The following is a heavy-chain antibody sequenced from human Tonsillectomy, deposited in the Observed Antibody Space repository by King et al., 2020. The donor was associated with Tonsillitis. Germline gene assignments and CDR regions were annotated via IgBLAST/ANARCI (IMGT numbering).Heavy chain of an antibody. CDR1: GGTFTRIV. CDR2: ITPILGTT. CDR3: ASRGDYDSVSPDRY. D-gene: IGHD3-10*01. V-gene: IGHV1-69*09. Sequence: QLVQSGAEVKKPGSSVKVSCKASGGTFTRIVISWVRQAPGQGLEWMGRITPILGTTNYLQKFQGRVTITADKSTSTAYMELSSLRSEDTAVYYCASRGDYDSVSPDRYWGQGTLVTVSS. J-gene: IGHJ4*02.